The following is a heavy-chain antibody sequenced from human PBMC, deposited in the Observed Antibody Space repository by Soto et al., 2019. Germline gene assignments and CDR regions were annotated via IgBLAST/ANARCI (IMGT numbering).Heavy chain of an antibody. J-gene: IGHJ4*02. CDR3: ANDNVSVAGTFDY. Sequence: EVQLVESGGVVVQPGGSLRLSCAASGFTFNDYTMHWVRQAPGKGLEWVSLISWDGGSTYNADSVKGRVTISRDNSQNALYLQMNSLRTEDTALYYCANDNVSVAGTFDYWGQGTLVTVSS. CDR1: GFTFNDYT. D-gene: IGHD6-19*01. CDR2: ISWDGGST. V-gene: IGHV3-43*01.